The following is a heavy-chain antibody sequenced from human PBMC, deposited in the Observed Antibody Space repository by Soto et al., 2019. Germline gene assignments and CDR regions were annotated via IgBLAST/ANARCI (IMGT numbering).Heavy chain of an antibody. Sequence: ASVKVSCKASGYTFTGYDMRWVRQAPGQGLEWMGWINPNSGGTNYAQKFQGRVTMTRDTSISTAYMELSSLRSDDTAVYYGARIAAIVYHRVYYYYYGIDVWGQGTTVTVSS. CDR1: GYTFTGYD. CDR3: ARIAAIVYHRVYYYYYGIDV. D-gene: IGHD6-25*01. J-gene: IGHJ6*02. CDR2: INPNSGGT. V-gene: IGHV1-2*02.